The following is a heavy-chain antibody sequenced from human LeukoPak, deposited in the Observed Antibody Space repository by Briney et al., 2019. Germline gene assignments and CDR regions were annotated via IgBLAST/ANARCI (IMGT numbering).Heavy chain of an antibody. CDR3: ARGPNSNWSGLDF. Sequence: QTGGSLRLSCTASGSSFSGHWMHWARQLPGKGLVWVSRISPTGSTTSYADSVKGRFTVSRDNAKNTLYLQVNNLSAEDTAVYYCARGPNSNWSGLDFWGQGTLLTVSS. CDR2: ISPTGSTT. D-gene: IGHD6-6*01. CDR1: GSSFSGHW. V-gene: IGHV3-74*01. J-gene: IGHJ4*02.